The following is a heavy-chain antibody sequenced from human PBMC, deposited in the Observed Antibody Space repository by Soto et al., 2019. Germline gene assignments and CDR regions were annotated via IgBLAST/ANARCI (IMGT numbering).Heavy chain of an antibody. J-gene: IGHJ6*02. CDR1: GDSISSGNKY. Sequence: SETLSLTCTVSGDSISSGNKYWSWIRQPPGRGLEWIGYIFSSGTTYYNPSLKRRLNMSLDASQKQISLKINSLTDADTAVYFCARVPSPFDYYYAMDVWGQGTTVT. CDR3: ARVPSPFDYYYAMDV. D-gene: IGHD3-16*01. CDR2: IFSSGTT. V-gene: IGHV4-30-4*01.